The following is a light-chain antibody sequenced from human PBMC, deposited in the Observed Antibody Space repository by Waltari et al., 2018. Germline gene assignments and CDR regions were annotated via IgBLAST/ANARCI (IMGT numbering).Light chain of an antibody. J-gene: IGLJ3*02. CDR2: DFN. CDR3: SAFAGSNNFGV. Sequence: QSALTPPPSPSGSPGQSVTSSCTGTSRDMGGSNFVSWYQHRPGKAPSFLIYDFNKRPSGVSDRCSGSKSGNTASLTVSGLQPDDEATYYCSAFAGSNNFGVFGGGTKLTVL. V-gene: IGLV2-8*01. CDR1: SRDMGGSNF.